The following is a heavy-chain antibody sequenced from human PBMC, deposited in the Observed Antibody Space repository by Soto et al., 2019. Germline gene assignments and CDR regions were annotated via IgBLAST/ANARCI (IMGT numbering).Heavy chain of an antibody. CDR1: GGSFSGYY. CDR3: ARVHANYDFWSGYQLWGYFDY. Sequence: SETLSLTCAVYGGSFSGYYWSWIRQPPGKGLEWIGEINHSGSTNYNPSLKSRVTISVDTSKNRFSLKLSSVTAADTAVSYCARVHANYDFWSGYQLWGYFDYWGQGTMVTVSS. V-gene: IGHV4-34*01. D-gene: IGHD3-3*01. CDR2: INHSGST. J-gene: IGHJ4*02.